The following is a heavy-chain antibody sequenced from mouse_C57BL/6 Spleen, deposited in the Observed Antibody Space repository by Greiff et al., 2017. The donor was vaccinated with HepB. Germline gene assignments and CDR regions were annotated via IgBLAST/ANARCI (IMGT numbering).Heavy chain of an antibody. CDR2: INPGSGGT. V-gene: IGHV1-54*01. CDR1: GYAFTNYL. Sequence: QVQLQQSGAELVRPGTSVKVSCKASGYAFTNYLIEWVKQRPGQGLEWIGVINPGSGGTNYNEKFKGKATLTADKSSSPAYMQLSSLTSEDSAVYFCAREGTGTGGYFDYWGQGTTLTVSS. J-gene: IGHJ2*01. D-gene: IGHD4-1*01. CDR3: AREGTGTGGYFDY.